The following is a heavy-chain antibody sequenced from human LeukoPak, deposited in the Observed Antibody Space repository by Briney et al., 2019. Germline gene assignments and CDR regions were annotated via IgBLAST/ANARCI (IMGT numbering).Heavy chain of an antibody. CDR2: ISGSGVST. CDR3: ARHLYSSSPD. J-gene: IGHJ4*02. CDR1: GITFSSHA. D-gene: IGHD6-6*01. V-gene: IGHV3-23*01. Sequence: GGSLRLSCVVSGITFSSHAMSWVRQAPGKGLEWVSAISGSGVSTHYPDSVKGRFSISRDNAKNSLYLQMNSLRAEDTAVYYCARHLYSSSPDWGQGTLVAVSS.